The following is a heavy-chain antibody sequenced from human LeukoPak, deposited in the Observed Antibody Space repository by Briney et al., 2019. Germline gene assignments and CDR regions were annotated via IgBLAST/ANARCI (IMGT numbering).Heavy chain of an antibody. V-gene: IGHV1-8*01. Sequence: ASVKVSCKASGYTFTSYDINWVRQATGQGLEWMGWMNPNSGNTGYAQKFQGRVTMTRNTSISTAYMELSSLRSEDTAVYHCARGAYSNPSVGYYYYYGMDVWGQGTTVTVSS. CDR2: MNPNSGNT. CDR3: ARGAYSNPSVGYYYYYGMDV. CDR1: GYTFTSYD. J-gene: IGHJ6*02. D-gene: IGHD4-4*01.